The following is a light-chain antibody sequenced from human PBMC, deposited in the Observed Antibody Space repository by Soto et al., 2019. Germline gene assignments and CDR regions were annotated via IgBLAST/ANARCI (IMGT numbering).Light chain of an antibody. CDR1: QGISSY. CDR2: AAS. Sequence: AIRMTQSPSSFSASTGDRVTITCRASQGISSYLAWYQQKPGKAPKLLIYAASTLQSGVPSRFSGSGSGTDFTRTISGLQSEDFATEYCQQYYSYPRTFGQGTKVEIK. CDR3: QQYYSYPRT. V-gene: IGKV1-8*01. J-gene: IGKJ1*01.